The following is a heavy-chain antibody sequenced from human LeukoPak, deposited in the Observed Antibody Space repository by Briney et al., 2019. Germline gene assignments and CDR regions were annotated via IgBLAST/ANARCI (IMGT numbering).Heavy chain of an antibody. CDR3: AKENTKTPFRPGEATVTKGYFDY. V-gene: IGHV3-30*04. CDR1: GFTFSSFA. D-gene: IGHD4-17*01. CDR2: ISYAGNNK. Sequence: GGSLRLSCAASGFTFSSFALHWVRQAPGKGLEGVAVISYAGNNKYYADSVKGRFTLSRDNSKNTLYLQMSSLRAEDTAVYYCAKENTKTPFRPGEATVTKGYFDYWGQGILVTVSA. J-gene: IGHJ4*02.